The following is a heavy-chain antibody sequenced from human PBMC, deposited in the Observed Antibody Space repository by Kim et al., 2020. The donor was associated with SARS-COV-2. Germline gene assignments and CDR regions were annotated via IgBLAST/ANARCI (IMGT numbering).Heavy chain of an antibody. CDR3: ARGGSSSFGFDI. J-gene: IGHJ3*02. CDR2: INSDGSST. D-gene: IGHD6-13*01. V-gene: IGHV3-74*01. CDR1: GFTFSSYW. Sequence: GGSLRLSCAASGFTFSSYWMHWVRQAPGKGLVWVSRINSDGSSTSYADSVKGRFTISRDNAKNTLYLQMNSLRAEDTAVYYCARGGSSSFGFDIWGQGTMVTVSS.